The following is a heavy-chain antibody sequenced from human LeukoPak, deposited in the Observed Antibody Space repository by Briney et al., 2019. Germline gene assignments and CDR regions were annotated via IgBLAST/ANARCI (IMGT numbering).Heavy chain of an antibody. Sequence: SETLSLTCAVYGGSFSGYYWSWIRQPPGKGLEWIGYIYYSGSTNYNPSLKSRVTISVDTSKNQFSLKLSSVTAADTAVYYCARGVAAMTTVTNYYFDYWGQGTLVTVSS. CDR1: GGSFSGYY. CDR2: IYYSGST. V-gene: IGHV4-59*08. D-gene: IGHD4-17*01. CDR3: ARGVAAMTTVTNYYFDY. J-gene: IGHJ4*02.